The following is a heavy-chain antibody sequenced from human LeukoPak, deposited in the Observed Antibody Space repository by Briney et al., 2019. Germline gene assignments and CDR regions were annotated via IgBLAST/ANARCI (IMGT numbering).Heavy chain of an antibody. J-gene: IGHJ6*02. CDR2: ISSSSSYI. V-gene: IGHV3-21*04. Sequence: GRSLRLSCAASGFTFSSYAMHWVRQAPGKGLEWVSSISSSSSYIYYADSLKGRFTISRDNTKNSLYLQMNSLRAEDTALYYCARDVFKGLWFGESHYFHGMDVWGQGTTVTVSS. CDR1: GFTFSSYA. D-gene: IGHD3-10*01. CDR3: ARDVFKGLWFGESHYFHGMDV.